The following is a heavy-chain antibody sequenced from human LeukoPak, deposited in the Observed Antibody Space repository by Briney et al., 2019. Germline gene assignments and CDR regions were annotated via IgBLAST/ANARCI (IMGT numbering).Heavy chain of an antibody. V-gene: IGHV3-7*01. D-gene: IGHD4-23*01. CDR3: ARYIETPCRDLDY. CDR1: GFTLSSYW. J-gene: IGHJ4*02. Sequence: PGGSLRLSCEASGFTLSSYWMSWVRQAPGKGLEWVARIKKDGSEKHYVDSVKGRFTISRDNAKNSVYLQMSALRAEDTAVYYCARYIETPCRDLDYWGQGTLVTVSS. CDR2: IKKDGSEK.